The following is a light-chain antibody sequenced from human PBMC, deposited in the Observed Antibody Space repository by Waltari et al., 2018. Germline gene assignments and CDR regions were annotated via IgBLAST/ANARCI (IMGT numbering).Light chain of an antibody. Sequence: DIQMTQSPSTLSASVGDRVTITFRVSQRVNSLVAWSQQKPRKAPKHLIFKASNLESGVHSRFSGSGSGTEFTLTISSLQPDDFATYHCQQYDSYWTFGQGTKVEIK. J-gene: IGKJ1*01. CDR1: QRVNSL. CDR2: KAS. V-gene: IGKV1-5*03. CDR3: QQYDSYWT.